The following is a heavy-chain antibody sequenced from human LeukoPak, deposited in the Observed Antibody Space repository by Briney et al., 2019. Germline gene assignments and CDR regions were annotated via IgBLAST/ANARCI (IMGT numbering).Heavy chain of an antibody. CDR3: ARTYSSSSYVDY. Sequence: SETLSLTCTVSGGSISSYYWSWIRQPPGKGLEWIGYIYYSGSTNYNPSLKSRVAISVDTSKNQFSLKVSSVTAADTAVYYCARTYSSSSYVDYWGQGTLVTVSS. CDR1: GGSISSYY. D-gene: IGHD6-6*01. CDR2: IYYSGST. V-gene: IGHV4-59*01. J-gene: IGHJ4*02.